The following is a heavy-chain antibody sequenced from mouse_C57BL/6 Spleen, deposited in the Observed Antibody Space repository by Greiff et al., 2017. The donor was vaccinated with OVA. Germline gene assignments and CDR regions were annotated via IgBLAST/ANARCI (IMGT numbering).Heavy chain of an antibody. J-gene: IGHJ4*01. Sequence: VKLMESGPGLVQPSQSLSITCTVSGFSLTSYGVHWVRQSPGKGLEWLGVIWSGGSTDYNAAFISRLSISKDNSKSQVFFKMNSLQADDTAIYYCASYGNYDAMDYWGQGTSVTVSS. CDR3: ASYGNYDAMDY. D-gene: IGHD2-1*01. CDR1: GFSLTSYG. CDR2: IWSGGST. V-gene: IGHV2-2*01.